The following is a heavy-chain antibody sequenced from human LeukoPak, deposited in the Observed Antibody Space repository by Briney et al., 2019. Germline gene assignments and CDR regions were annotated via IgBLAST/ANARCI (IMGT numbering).Heavy chain of an antibody. CDR3: ARDLGDFWSGYYPY. Sequence: SVKVSCKASGGTFSSYAISWVRQAPGQGLEWMGGIIPIFGTANYAQKFQGRVTITTDESTSTAYMELSSLRPEDTAVYYCARDLGDFWSGYYPYWGQGTLVTVSS. CDR1: GGTFSSYA. CDR2: IIPIFGTA. V-gene: IGHV1-69*05. J-gene: IGHJ4*02. D-gene: IGHD3-3*01.